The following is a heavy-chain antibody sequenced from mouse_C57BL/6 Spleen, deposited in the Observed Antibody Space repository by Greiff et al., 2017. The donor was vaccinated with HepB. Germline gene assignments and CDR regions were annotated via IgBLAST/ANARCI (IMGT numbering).Heavy chain of an antibody. D-gene: IGHD2-1*01. V-gene: IGHV1-80*01. CDR2: IYPGDGDT. CDR3: ARSPNRVKFAY. J-gene: IGHJ3*01. CDR1: GYAFSSYW. Sequence: VKLMESGAELVKPGASVKISCKASGYAFSSYWMNWVKQRPGKGLEWIGQIYPGDGDTNYNGKFKGKATLTADKSSSTAYMQLSSLTSEDSAVYFCARSPNRVKFAYWGQGTLVTVSA.